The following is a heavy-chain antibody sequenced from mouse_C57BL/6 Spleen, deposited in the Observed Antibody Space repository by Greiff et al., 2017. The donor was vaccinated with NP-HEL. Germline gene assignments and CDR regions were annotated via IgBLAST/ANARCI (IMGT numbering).Heavy chain of an antibody. Sequence: QVQLKQSGAELVKPGASVKISCKASGYAFSSYWMNWVKQRPGKGLEWIGQIYPGDGDTNYNGKFKGKATLTADKSSSTAYMQLSSLTSEDSAVYFCAKARYGSSPWYFDYWGQGTTLTVSS. CDR2: IYPGDGDT. J-gene: IGHJ2*01. CDR3: AKARYGSSPWYFDY. D-gene: IGHD1-1*01. V-gene: IGHV1-80*01. CDR1: GYAFSSYW.